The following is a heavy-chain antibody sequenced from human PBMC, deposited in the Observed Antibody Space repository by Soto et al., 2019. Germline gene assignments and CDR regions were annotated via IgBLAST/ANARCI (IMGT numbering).Heavy chain of an antibody. CDR2: ISSSSSYI. CDR3: ARDIVGAFFY. J-gene: IGHJ4*02. V-gene: IGHV3-21*01. D-gene: IGHD1-26*01. Sequence: EVHLVESGGGLVKPGGSLRLSCAASGFNFSSYSMNWVRQAPGKGLEWVSSISSSSSYIYYADSVKGRFTISRDNAKNSLYLQMNSLRAEDTAVYYCARDIVGAFFYWGQGTLVTVSS. CDR1: GFNFSSYS.